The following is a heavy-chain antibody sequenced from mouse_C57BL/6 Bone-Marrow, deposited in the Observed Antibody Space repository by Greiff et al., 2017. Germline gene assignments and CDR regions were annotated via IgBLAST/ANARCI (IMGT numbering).Heavy chain of an antibody. J-gene: IGHJ4*01. Sequence: EVQVVESGPVLVKPGASVKMSCKASGYTFTDYYMNWVKQSHGKSLEWIGVINPYNGGTSYNQKFKGKATLTVDKSSSTAYMELNSLTSEDSAVYYCARDGIRMDYWGQGTSVTVSS. D-gene: IGHD2-3*01. CDR2: INPYNGGT. CDR3: ARDGIRMDY. V-gene: IGHV1-19*01. CDR1: GYTFTDYY.